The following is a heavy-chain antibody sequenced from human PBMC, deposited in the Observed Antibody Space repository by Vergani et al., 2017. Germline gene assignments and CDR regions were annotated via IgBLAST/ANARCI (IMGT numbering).Heavy chain of an antibody. D-gene: IGHD3-9*01. J-gene: IGHJ4*02. Sequence: VQLVQSGAEVKKPGESLRISCKGSGYSFTSYWISWVRQMPGKGLEWMGRIDPSDSYTNYSPSFQGHVTISADKSISTAYLQWSSLKASDTAMYYCARHYYDILTGYLYYFDYWGQGTLVTVSS. CDR1: GYSFTSYW. V-gene: IGHV5-10-1*01. CDR3: ARHYYDILTGYLYYFDY. CDR2: IDPSDSYT.